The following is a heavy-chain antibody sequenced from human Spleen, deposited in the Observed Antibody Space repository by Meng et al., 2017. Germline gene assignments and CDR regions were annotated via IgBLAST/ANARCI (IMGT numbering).Heavy chain of an antibody. V-gene: IGHV4-31*03. D-gene: IGHD5-18*01. J-gene: IGHJ2*01. Sequence: QVQLQETGPGLVKPSQTLSLTCTVSGDSISSGGYYWSWIRQHPGKGLEWIGFIYYSGTTYYNPSLKSRVTMSIDTSKKQISLKLNSVTAADTAVYYCTRGTYTFGHFWYFDLWGHGTLVTVSS. CDR1: GDSISSGGYY. CDR3: TRGTYTFGHFWYFDL. CDR2: IYYSGTT.